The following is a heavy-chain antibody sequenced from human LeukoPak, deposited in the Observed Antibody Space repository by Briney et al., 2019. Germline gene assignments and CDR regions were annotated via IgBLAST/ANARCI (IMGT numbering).Heavy chain of an antibody. D-gene: IGHD3-22*01. J-gene: IGHJ4*02. CDR1: GGTFSSYA. Sequence: ASVKVSCKASGGTFSSYAISWVRQAPGQGLEWMGGIIPIFGTANYAQKFQGRVTITADKSTSTAYMELSSLRSEDTAVYYCAREGDSSGYTDFDYWGQGTLVTVSS. CDR3: AREGDSSGYTDFDY. V-gene: IGHV1-69*06. CDR2: IIPIFGTA.